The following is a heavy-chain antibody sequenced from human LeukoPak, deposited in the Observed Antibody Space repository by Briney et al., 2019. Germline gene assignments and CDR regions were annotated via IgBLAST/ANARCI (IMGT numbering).Heavy chain of an antibody. V-gene: IGHV3-74*01. Sequence: GGSLRLSCAASGFTFSSYWMHWVRQAPGKGLVWVSRINSDGSSTSYADSVKGRFTISRDNAKNSLYLQMNSLRAEDTALYYCAKDYCSGGSCYPSFDYWGQGTLVTVSS. CDR3: AKDYCSGGSCYPSFDY. CDR1: GFTFSSYW. CDR2: INSDGSST. J-gene: IGHJ4*02. D-gene: IGHD2-15*01.